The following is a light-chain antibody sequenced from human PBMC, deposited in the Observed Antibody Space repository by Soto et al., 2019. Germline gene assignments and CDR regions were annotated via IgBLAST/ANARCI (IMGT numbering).Light chain of an antibody. CDR2: DAS. CDR1: QSVSYY. CDR3: QQRSNWIT. Sequence: TQTPSAQISSPAERANPSFKASQSVSYYLAWYQQKPGQAPRLLIYDASSRATGIPARFSGSGSGTDFTLTISSLEPEDFAVYYCQQRSNWITFGQGTRLEIK. V-gene: IGKV3-11*01. J-gene: IGKJ5*01.